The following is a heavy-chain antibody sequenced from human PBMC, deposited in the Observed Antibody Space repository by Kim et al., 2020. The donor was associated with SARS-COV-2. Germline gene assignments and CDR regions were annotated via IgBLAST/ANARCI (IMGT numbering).Heavy chain of an antibody. D-gene: IGHD3-22*01. Sequence: GGSLRLSCAASGFTFSRYWMSWVRQAPGKGLEWVANIKQDGSEKYYVDSVKGRFTISRDNAKNSLYLQMNSLRAEDTAVYYCTKYISGSSGYWQNSLFDYWGQGTLVTVSS. CDR2: IKQDGSEK. V-gene: IGHV3-7*01. J-gene: IGHJ4*02. CDR1: GFTFSRYW. CDR3: TKYISGSSGYWQNSLFDY.